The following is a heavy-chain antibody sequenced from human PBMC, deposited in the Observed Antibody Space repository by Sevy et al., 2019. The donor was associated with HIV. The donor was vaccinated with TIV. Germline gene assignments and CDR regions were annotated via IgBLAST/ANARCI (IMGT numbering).Heavy chain of an antibody. Sequence: GGSLRLSCAASGFTVSSNYMSWVRQAPGKGLEWVSVIYSGGSTYYADSVKGRFTISRDNSKNTLYLQMNSLRAEDTAVYYCASHRDLNYDFWSGYQDAFDIWDQGTMVTVSS. V-gene: IGHV3-53*01. CDR2: IYSGGST. D-gene: IGHD3-3*01. J-gene: IGHJ3*02. CDR3: ASHRDLNYDFWSGYQDAFDI. CDR1: GFTVSSNY.